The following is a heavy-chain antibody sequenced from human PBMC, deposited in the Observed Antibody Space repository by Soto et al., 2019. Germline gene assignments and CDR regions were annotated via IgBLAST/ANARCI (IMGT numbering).Heavy chain of an antibody. Sequence: GGSLRLSCAASGFTFSSYEMNWVRQAPGKGLEWVSYISSSGSTVYYADSVKGRFTISRDNAKNSLYLQMNSLRAEDTAVYYCARRGGEYWGYYYGMDVWGQGTTVTVSS. CDR1: GFTFSSYE. CDR3: ARRGGEYWGYYYGMDV. CDR2: ISSSGSTV. V-gene: IGHV3-48*03. D-gene: IGHD7-27*01. J-gene: IGHJ6*02.